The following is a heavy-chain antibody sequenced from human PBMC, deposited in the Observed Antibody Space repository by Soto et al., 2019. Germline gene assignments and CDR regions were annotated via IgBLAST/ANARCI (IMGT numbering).Heavy chain of an antibody. CDR1: GYTFTSYA. CDR3: ARDQTVLDY. J-gene: IGHJ4*02. Sequence: QVQLVQSGDEVKKPGASVTVSCKASGYTFTSYAFNWVRQAPGQGLEWMGWISAYSGNTNYAQKSQGRVTMTTDTSTSTAYMELRSLRSDDTAVYYCARDQTVLDYWGQGTLVTVSS. V-gene: IGHV1-18*04. CDR2: ISAYSGNT. D-gene: IGHD4-17*01.